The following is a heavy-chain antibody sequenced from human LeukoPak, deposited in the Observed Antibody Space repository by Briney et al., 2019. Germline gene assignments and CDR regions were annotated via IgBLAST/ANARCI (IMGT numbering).Heavy chain of an antibody. Sequence: GGSLRLSCAASGFTFSTYSMNWVRQAPGKGLEWVSYISSSSSTIYYADSVKGRFTISRDNAKNSLYLQMNSLRAEDTAVYCCARDLREVGHDYWGQGTLVTVSS. CDR2: ISSSSSTI. CDR3: ARDLREVGHDY. D-gene: IGHD3-10*01. V-gene: IGHV3-48*01. J-gene: IGHJ4*02. CDR1: GFTFSTYS.